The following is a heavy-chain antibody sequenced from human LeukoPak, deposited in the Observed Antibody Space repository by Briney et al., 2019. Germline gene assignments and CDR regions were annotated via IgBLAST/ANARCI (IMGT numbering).Heavy chain of an antibody. D-gene: IGHD2-2*02. CDR2: INPNSGGT. J-gene: IGHJ6*03. CDR3: ARADYCSSTSCYSMDV. CDR1: GYTFTGYY. V-gene: IGHV1-2*02. Sequence: ASVKVSCKASGYTFTGYYMHWVRQAPGQGLEWMGWINPNSGGTNYAQKFQGRVTMTRDTSISTAYMELSRLRSDDTAVYYCARADYCSSTSCYSMDVWGKGTTVTVSS.